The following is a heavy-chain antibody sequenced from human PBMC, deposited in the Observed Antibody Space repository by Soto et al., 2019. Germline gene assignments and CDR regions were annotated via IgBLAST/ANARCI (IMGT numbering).Heavy chain of an antibody. V-gene: IGHV1-2*02. CDR2: INPNSGDT. CDR1: GYTFTAYY. D-gene: IGHD1-26*01. Sequence: GASVKVSCKASGYTFTAYYIHWVRQAPGQGLEWMGWINPNSGDTTSARKFQGRVTMTRDTSTTTVYMVLSRLRTDDTAVYYCARGPYRNWFAPWGQGTLVTVSS. CDR3: ARGPYRNWFAP. J-gene: IGHJ5*02.